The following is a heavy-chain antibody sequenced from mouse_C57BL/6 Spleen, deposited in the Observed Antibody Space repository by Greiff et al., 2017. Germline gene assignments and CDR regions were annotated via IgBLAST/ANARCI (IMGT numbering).Heavy chain of an antibody. CDR1: GFNIKDDY. Sequence: EVQLQQSGAELVRPGASVKLSCTASGFNIKDDYMHWVKQRPEQGLDWIGWIDPENGDTEYASKFQGKATITADTSSNPAYLQLSSLTSEDTAVYYCTTGGEYYFDYWGQGTTLTVSS. V-gene: IGHV14-4*01. CDR3: TTGGEYYFDY. J-gene: IGHJ2*01. CDR2: IDPENGDT.